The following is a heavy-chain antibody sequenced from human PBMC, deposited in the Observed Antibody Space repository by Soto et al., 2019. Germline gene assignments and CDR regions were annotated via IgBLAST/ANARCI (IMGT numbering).Heavy chain of an antibody. Sequence: QITLKEAGPTLVKPTQTLTLTCSFSGFSLTTSGVGVGWIRQPPGKALEWLALIYWDDDKGYSTSLKSRLTITKDTSKNQVVLTMTNMDPVDTATYYCAHTRPPRIFDYWGQGTLVTVSS. CDR1: GFSLTTSGVG. J-gene: IGHJ4*02. CDR3: AHTRPPRIFDY. V-gene: IGHV2-5*02. CDR2: IYWDDDK.